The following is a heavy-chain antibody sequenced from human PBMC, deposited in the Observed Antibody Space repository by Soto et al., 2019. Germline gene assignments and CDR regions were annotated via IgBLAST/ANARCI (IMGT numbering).Heavy chain of an antibody. Sequence: LRLSCAASGFTFSSYWMSWVRQAPGKGLEWVANIKQDGSEKYYVDSVKGRFTISRDNAKNSLYLQMNSLRAEDTAVYYCARDQRYYDFWSGYANGGLDVWGQGTTVTVSS. J-gene: IGHJ6*02. V-gene: IGHV3-7*05. CDR3: ARDQRYYDFWSGYANGGLDV. D-gene: IGHD3-3*01. CDR1: GFTFSSYW. CDR2: IKQDGSEK.